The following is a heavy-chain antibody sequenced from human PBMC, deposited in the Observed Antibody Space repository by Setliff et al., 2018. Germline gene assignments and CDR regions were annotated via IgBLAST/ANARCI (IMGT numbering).Heavy chain of an antibody. CDR3: ARVQMAYGDYSGAFDI. CDR1: GYTFTSYY. V-gene: IGHV1-46*03. Sequence: EASVKVSCKASGYTFTSYYMHWVRQAPGQGLEWMGIINPSGGSTSYAQKFQGRVTMTRDTSTSTVYMELSSLRSEDTAVYYCARVQMAYGDYSGAFDIWGQGTMVTVSS. D-gene: IGHD4-17*01. J-gene: IGHJ3*02. CDR2: INPSGGST.